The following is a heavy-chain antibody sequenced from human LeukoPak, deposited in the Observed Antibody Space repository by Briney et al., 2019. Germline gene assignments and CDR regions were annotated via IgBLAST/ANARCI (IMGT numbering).Heavy chain of an antibody. CDR2: IYPGDSDT. CDR3: ARHRREGSSWYERYFDC. CDR1: GYRSPSDW. Sequence: GESLKISCKGSGYRSPSDWIGWVRQLPGKGLEWMGSIYPGDSDTTYNPSFKGQATISADKSISTAYLQWSSLKASDTAMYYCARHRREGSSWYERYFDCWGQGTLVTVSS. D-gene: IGHD6-13*01. J-gene: IGHJ4*02. V-gene: IGHV5-51*01.